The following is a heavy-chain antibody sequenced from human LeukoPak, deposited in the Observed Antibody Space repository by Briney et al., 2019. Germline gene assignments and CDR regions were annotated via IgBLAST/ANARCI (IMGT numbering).Heavy chain of an antibody. CDR3: ASVVLSEILENYYYYYMDG. CDR2: ISDSNGNR. D-gene: IGHD1-1*01. Sequence: GASVNVSCKASGYTFTLYGMSWVRQAPGQGLEWMGWISDSNGNRNYAQKLQGGVTMTTDTSTNTAYMEMKNLRADDTAVYYCASVVLSEILENYYYYYMDGWGKGTTVTISS. CDR1: GYTFTLYG. V-gene: IGHV1-18*01. J-gene: IGHJ6*03.